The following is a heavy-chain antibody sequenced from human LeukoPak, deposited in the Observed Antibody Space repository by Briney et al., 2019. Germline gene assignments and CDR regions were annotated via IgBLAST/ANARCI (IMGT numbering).Heavy chain of an antibody. Sequence: PGGSLRLSCAASGFTFSSYAMSWGRQAPGKGLEWVSVISGSGGSTHYADSVKGRFTISRDNSKSTLYLKMNSLRAEDTAVYYCAKRCSGSSCPHYYFDYWGQGTLVTVSS. V-gene: IGHV3-23*01. J-gene: IGHJ4*02. CDR1: GFTFSSYA. CDR2: ISGSGGST. CDR3: AKRCSGSSCPHYYFDY. D-gene: IGHD2-15*01.